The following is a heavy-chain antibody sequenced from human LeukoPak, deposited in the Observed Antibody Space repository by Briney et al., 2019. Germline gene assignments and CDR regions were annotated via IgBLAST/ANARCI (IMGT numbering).Heavy chain of an antibody. V-gene: IGHV1-69*13. J-gene: IGHJ4*02. CDR2: IIPMFGTP. CDR1: GGTFSSYA. CDR3: ATVIFGVVIGFDY. Sequence: ASVKVSCKASGGTFSSYAISLVRQAPGQGLEWMGGIIPMFGTPNYAQKFQGRVTITADESTSTAYMELTSLRSEDAAVYYCATVIFGVVIGFDYWGQGTLVTVSS. D-gene: IGHD3-3*01.